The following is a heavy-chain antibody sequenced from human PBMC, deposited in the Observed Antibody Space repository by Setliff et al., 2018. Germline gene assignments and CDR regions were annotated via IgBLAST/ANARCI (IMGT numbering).Heavy chain of an antibody. CDR3: ARSRSNFWSGYFNWFDP. J-gene: IGHJ5*02. V-gene: IGHV5-51*01. CDR2: IYPGDSDT. CDR1: EYSFTTYW. Sequence: RGESLKISCKASEYSFTTYWIGWVRQMPGKGLEWMGIIYPGDSDTRYSPSFQGQVTISADKSISTAYLQWSSLKASDTAMYYCARSRSNFWSGYFNWFDPLGQGTLVTVSS. D-gene: IGHD3-3*01.